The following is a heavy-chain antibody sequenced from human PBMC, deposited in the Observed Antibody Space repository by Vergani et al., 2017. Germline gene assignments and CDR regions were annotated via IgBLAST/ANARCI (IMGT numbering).Heavy chain of an antibody. CDR2: IIPIFGTA. CDR3: ARDLGGTYGGYALDYFDY. J-gene: IGHJ4*02. V-gene: IGHV1-69*01. CDR1: GGTFSSYA. D-gene: IGHD5-12*01. Sequence: QVQLVQSGAEVKKPGSSVKVSCKASGGTFSSYAISWVRQAPGKGLEWMGGIIPIFGTANYAQKFQGRVTITADESTSTAYMELSSLRSEDTAVYYCARDLGGTYGGYALDYFDYWGQGTLVTVSS.